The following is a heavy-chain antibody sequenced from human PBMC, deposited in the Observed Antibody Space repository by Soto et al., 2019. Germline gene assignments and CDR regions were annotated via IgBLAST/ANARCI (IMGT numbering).Heavy chain of an antibody. CDR1: GYTFTIYV. Sequence: GASVKVSCKASGYTFTIYVMHWVRHAPGQRLEWMGWINAGNGNTKYSQDFHGRVTIKRDTSASTAYMEVSSLRAEDTTVYYCETSAHGVVVAALDYWGQGTLVTVSS. V-gene: IGHV1-3*03. D-gene: IGHD2-15*01. CDR3: ETSAHGVVVAALDY. CDR2: INAGNGNT. J-gene: IGHJ4*02.